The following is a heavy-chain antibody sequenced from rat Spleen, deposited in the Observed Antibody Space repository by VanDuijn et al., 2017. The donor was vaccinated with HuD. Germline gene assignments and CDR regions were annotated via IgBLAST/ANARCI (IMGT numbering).Heavy chain of an antibody. Sequence: EVQLVESGGGVVQPGRSLKVYCAASGFIFSDYNMAWVRQSPKKGLEWVATIIYDGSRTFYRDSVKGRFTISRDNAKSTLYLQMDSLRSEDTATYYCATGPRILRLDWFAYWGQGTLVTVSS. D-gene: IGHD1-6*01. J-gene: IGHJ3*01. V-gene: IGHV5S10*01. CDR2: IIYDGSRT. CDR1: GFIFSDYN. CDR3: ATGPRILRLDWFAY.